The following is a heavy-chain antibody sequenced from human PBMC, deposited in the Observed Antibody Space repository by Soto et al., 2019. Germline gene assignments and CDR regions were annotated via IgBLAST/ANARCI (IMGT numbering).Heavy chain of an antibody. CDR1: GFPFNNAW. Sequence: SLRLSCVASGFPFNNAWMNWVRQAPGKGLEWVARIKSNADGGTTDYAAPVKGRFTISRDDSKNTVYVQMNSLKTEDTAVYYCTSQYYFDGRGYSFDYWGQGALVTVSS. J-gene: IGHJ4*02. CDR3: TSQYYFDGRGYSFDY. V-gene: IGHV3-15*01. D-gene: IGHD3-22*01. CDR2: IKSNADGGTT.